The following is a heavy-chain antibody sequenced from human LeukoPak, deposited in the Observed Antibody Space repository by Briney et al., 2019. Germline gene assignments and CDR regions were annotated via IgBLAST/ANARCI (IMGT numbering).Heavy chain of an antibody. CDR1: GGSVSSGSYY. Sequence: SETLSLTCPVSGGSVSSGSYYWSWIRQPPGKGLEWIGRIHTSGSTNYNPSLKSRVSMSVDTSKNQFSLKLSSVTAADTAVYYCARDDYGGNLDYWGQGTLATVSS. CDR2: IHTSGST. V-gene: IGHV4-61*01. J-gene: IGHJ4*02. CDR3: ARDDYGGNLDY. D-gene: IGHD4-23*01.